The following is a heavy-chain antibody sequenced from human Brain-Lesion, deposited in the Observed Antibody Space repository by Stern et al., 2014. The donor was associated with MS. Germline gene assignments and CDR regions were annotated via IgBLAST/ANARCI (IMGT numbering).Heavy chain of an antibody. CDR2: IFNRGST. V-gene: IGHV4-61*02. D-gene: IGHD2-2*01. Sequence: VQLEESGPGLVKPSQTLSLSCTVSGGSISSGGYYWSWIRQPAGKGLEWIGRIFNRGSTSYNPSLKSRVPISIDTSKTQFSLRLNSMTAADTAVYYCARGRVVPGFQYYATDVWGQGTTVIVSS. J-gene: IGHJ6*02. CDR1: GGSISSGGYY. CDR3: ARGRVVPGFQYYATDV.